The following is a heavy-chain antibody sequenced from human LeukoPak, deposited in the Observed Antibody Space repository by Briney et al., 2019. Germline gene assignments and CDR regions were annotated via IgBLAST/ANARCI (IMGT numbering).Heavy chain of an antibody. D-gene: IGHD5-12*01. CDR1: GYTFTSYA. J-gene: IGHJ6*04. Sequence: ASVKVSCKASGYTFTSYAMHWVRQAPGQRLEWMGWINAGNGNTKYSQKFQGRVTITRDTSASTAYMELSSLRSEDTAAYYCARDGDSGYEYYYYYGMDVWGKGTTVTVSS. CDR3: ARDGDSGYEYYYYYGMDV. V-gene: IGHV1-3*01. CDR2: INAGNGNT.